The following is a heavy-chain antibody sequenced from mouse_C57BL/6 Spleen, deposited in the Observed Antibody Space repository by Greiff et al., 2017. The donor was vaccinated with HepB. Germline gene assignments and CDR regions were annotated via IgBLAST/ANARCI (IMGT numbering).Heavy chain of an antibody. D-gene: IGHD1-1*01. CDR2: IHPNSGST. Sequence: QVQLQQPGAELVKPGASVKLSCKASGYTFTSYWMHWVKQRPGQGLEWIGMIHPNSGSTNYNEKFKSKATLTVDKSSSTAYMQLSSLTSEDSAVYCCESGSSYVGDYAMDYWGQGTSVTVSS. J-gene: IGHJ4*01. V-gene: IGHV1-64*01. CDR3: ESGSSYVGDYAMDY. CDR1: GYTFTSYW.